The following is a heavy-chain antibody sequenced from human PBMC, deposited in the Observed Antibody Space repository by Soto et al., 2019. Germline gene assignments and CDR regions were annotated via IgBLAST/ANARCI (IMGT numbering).Heavy chain of an antibody. CDR1: GYTFTSSG. CDR3: ARDLAPGYSSGWQAFDY. J-gene: IGHJ4*02. D-gene: IGHD6-19*01. Sequence: ASVKVSCKASGYTFTSSGISWVRQAPGQGLEWMGWISTDNGNTNYAQHLQGRVSMTTDTSTSTAYMDLRSLRSDDTAVYYCARDLAPGYSSGWQAFDYWGQGTLVTVSS. CDR2: ISTDNGNT. V-gene: IGHV1-18*01.